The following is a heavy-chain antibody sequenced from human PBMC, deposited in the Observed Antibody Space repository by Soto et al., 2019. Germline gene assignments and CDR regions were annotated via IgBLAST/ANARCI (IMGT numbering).Heavy chain of an antibody. D-gene: IGHD2-21*02. CDR1: GGSFSGYY. J-gene: IGHJ4*02. CDR3: ARGLRGGDNAAY. CDR2: INHSGST. V-gene: IGHV4-34*01. Sequence: QVQLQQWGAGLLKPSETLSLSGAVYGGSFSGYYWSWIRQPPGKGLEWIGEINHSGSTNYNPSLKSRVTISVDTSKNQFSLKLSSVTAADTAVYYCARGLRGGDNAAYWGQGTLVTVSS.